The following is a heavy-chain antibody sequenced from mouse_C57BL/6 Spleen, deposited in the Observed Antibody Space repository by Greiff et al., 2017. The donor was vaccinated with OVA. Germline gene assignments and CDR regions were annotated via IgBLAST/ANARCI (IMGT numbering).Heavy chain of an antibody. V-gene: IGHV3-6*01. Sequence: ESGPGLVKPSQSLSLTCSVTGYSITSGYYWNWIRQFPGNKLEWMGYISYDGSNNYNPSLKNQISITRDTSKNQFFLKLNSVTTEDTATYYCASAYYDYDVGAGFAYWGQGTLVTVSA. D-gene: IGHD2-4*01. CDR1: GYSITSGYY. J-gene: IGHJ3*01. CDR3: ASAYYDYDVGAGFAY. CDR2: ISYDGSN.